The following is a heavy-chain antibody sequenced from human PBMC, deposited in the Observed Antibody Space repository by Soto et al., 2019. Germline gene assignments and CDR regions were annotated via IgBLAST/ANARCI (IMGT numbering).Heavy chain of an antibody. J-gene: IGHJ4*02. Sequence: GGSLRLSCAASGFTFSSYGMHWVRQAPGKGLEWVAVISYDGSNKYYADSVKGRFTISRDNSKNTLYLQMNSLRAEDTAVYYCAHAVDGSPTPIDYWGQGILVTVSS. CDR3: AHAVDGSPTPIDY. D-gene: IGHD3-10*01. CDR1: GFTFSSYG. V-gene: IGHV3-30*03. CDR2: ISYDGSNK.